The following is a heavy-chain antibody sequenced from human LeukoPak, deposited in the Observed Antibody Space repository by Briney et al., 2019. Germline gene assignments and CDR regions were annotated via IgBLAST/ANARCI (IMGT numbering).Heavy chain of an antibody. CDR3: ARPVLYCSGGSCYPNYLDP. CDR2: IYSSGST. Sequence: PSETLSLTCTVSGGSISGHYWSWIRQPPGKGLEWIGYIYSSGSTNYTPSLRSRLTISVDTSKNQFSLKLSSVTAADTAVYYCARPVLYCSGGSCYPNYLDPWGQGTLVTVSS. V-gene: IGHV4-59*08. D-gene: IGHD2-15*01. CDR1: GGSISGHY. J-gene: IGHJ5*02.